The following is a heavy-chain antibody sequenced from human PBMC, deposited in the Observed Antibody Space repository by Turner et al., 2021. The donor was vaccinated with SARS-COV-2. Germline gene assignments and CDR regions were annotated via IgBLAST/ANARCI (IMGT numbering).Heavy chain of an antibody. Sequence: VELAVSGAAVKKPGASVEVSCMVSGYTLTELSMHWVRQAPGTGLEWRGGFDPEDGETIYAQKFQGRVTMTEDTSTDTAYMELSSLRSEDTAVYYCATCRDGYNWGAFHIWGQGTMVTVSS. CDR3: ATCRDGYNWGAFHI. J-gene: IGHJ3*02. V-gene: IGHV1-24*01. CDR1: GYTLTELS. D-gene: IGHD5-12*01. CDR2: FDPEDGET.